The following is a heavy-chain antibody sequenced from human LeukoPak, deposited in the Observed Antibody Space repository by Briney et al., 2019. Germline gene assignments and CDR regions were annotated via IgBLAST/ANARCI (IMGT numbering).Heavy chain of an antibody. CDR3: ARVGAKGDDFDY. Sequence: SETLSLTCTVSGGSISSSSYYWGWIRQPPGKGLEWIGNIYYSGSTYSNPSLKSRVTISVDTSKNQFSLKLSSVTAADTAVYYCARVGAKGDDFDYWGQGTLVTVSS. J-gene: IGHJ4*02. CDR1: GGSISSSSYY. V-gene: IGHV4-39*07. D-gene: IGHD1-26*01. CDR2: IYYSGST.